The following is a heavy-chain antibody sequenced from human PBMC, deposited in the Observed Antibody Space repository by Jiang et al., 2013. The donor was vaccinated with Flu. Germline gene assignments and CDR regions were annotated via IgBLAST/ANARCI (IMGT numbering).Heavy chain of an antibody. V-gene: IGHV7-4-1*02. D-gene: IGHD2-21*01. Sequence: SGSELKKPGASVKVSCKASGYTFTSFTVNWVRQAPGQGLEWMGWINTNTGNPTYARAFTGRFVFSLDTSVSTAYLQISSLKAEDTAVYYCARRGDRFYYYYGMDVWGQGTTVTVSS. CDR2: INTNTGNP. CDR1: GYTFTSFT. CDR3: ARRGDRFYYYYGMDV. J-gene: IGHJ6*02.